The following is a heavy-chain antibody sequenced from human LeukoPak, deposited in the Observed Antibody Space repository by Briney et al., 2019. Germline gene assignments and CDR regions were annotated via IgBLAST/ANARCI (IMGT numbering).Heavy chain of an antibody. CDR2: INHSGST. Sequence: TSETLSLTCAVYGGSFSGYYWSWIRQPPGKGLEWIGEINHSGSTNYNPSLKSRVTISVDTSKNQFSLKLSSVTAADTAVYFCARTNYYDSSGTIDLWGQGTLVTVSS. CDR3: ARTNYYDSSGTIDL. J-gene: IGHJ5*02. V-gene: IGHV4-34*01. D-gene: IGHD3-22*01. CDR1: GGSFSGYY.